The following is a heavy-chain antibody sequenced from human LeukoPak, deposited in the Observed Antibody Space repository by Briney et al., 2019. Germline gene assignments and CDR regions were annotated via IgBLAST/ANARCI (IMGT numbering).Heavy chain of an antibody. D-gene: IGHD5-12*01. CDR2: TYYRSKWYN. V-gene: IGHV6-1*01. J-gene: IGHJ5*02. CDR1: VDIVSSNSAV. Sequence: SQTLSLTRAISVDIVSSNSAVWKWIPRSPSRGVEWLGRTYYRSKWYNDYAVSVKSRITINPDTSKNQFSLQLNSVTPEDTAFYYCARDRGYSGYDTWGQGTLVTVSS. CDR3: ARDRGYSGYDT.